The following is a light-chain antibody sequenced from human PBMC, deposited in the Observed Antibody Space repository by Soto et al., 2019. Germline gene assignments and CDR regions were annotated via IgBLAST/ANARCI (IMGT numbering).Light chain of an antibody. Sequence: DVQLSHSLATLSASIEDRVTMTCRASQSLDNCLAWYQQKPGKAPKLLIYDASSLESGVPSRFSGSGSGTEFTLTISSLQSEDFAVYYCQQYSNWPAITYGQGTRLEIK. J-gene: IGKJ5*01. CDR2: DAS. V-gene: IGKV1-5*01. CDR3: QQYSNWPAIT. CDR1: QSLDNC.